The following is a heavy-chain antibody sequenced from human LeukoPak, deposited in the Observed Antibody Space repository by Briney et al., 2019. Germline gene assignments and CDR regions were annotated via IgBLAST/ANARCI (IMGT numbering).Heavy chain of an antibody. Sequence: GGSLRLSCAASGFIFSDYGMSWVRQAPGKGLEWVSTIGGRGGSTYYADSVKGRFTISRDNSKNTLYLQMNGLRAEDTAVYYCAKQGRDWLRDYYYYMDVWGKGTTVTISS. CDR1: GFIFSDYG. J-gene: IGHJ6*03. CDR3: AKQGRDWLRDYYYYMDV. CDR2: IGGRGGST. D-gene: IGHD3-9*01. V-gene: IGHV3-23*01.